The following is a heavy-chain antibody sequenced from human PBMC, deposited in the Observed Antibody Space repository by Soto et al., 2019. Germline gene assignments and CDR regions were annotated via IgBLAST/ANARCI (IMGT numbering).Heavy chain of an antibody. CDR2: IIPNLRIA. Sequence: GASVKVACNASGDTFSSHTIRWVRHAPGQGHVGKGKIIPNLRIANYAQKFQGRVTISADKSTSTAYMELSSLRSEDTAVYYCARGPPFDMVVVPAAMLAVGDAFDIWGQGTMVTVSS. CDR1: GDTFSSHT. V-gene: IGHV1-69*02. D-gene: IGHD2-2*01. CDR3: ARGPPFDMVVVPAAMLAVGDAFDI. J-gene: IGHJ3*02.